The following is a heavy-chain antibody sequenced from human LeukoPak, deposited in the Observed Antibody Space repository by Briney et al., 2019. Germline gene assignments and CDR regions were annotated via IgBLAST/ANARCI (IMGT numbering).Heavy chain of an antibody. D-gene: IGHD2-21*01. CDR1: GGSISSYY. Sequence: SETLSLTCTVSGGSISSYYWSWIRQPPGKGLEWIGYIYCNGSTNYNPSLKSRVTISVDTSKNQFSLKLSSVTAADTAVYYCARDADHCGGDCYSIIDWGQGTLVTVSS. V-gene: IGHV4-59*01. CDR2: IYCNGST. CDR3: ARDADHCGGDCYSIID. J-gene: IGHJ4*02.